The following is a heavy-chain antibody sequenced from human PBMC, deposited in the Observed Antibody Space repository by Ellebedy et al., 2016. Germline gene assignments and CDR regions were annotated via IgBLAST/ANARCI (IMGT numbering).Heavy chain of an antibody. CDR2: ISGAGDNT. J-gene: IGHJ4*02. V-gene: IGHV3-23*01. Sequence: GESLKISCAPSGFIVSSFFMSWVRQAPGKGLQWVSTISGAGDNTRFADSVKGRFTVSRDNSRNTVYLQMNNLRVEDTALYYCRHGHYADYWGQGTLVTVSS. CDR3: RHGHYADY. CDR1: GFIVSSFF.